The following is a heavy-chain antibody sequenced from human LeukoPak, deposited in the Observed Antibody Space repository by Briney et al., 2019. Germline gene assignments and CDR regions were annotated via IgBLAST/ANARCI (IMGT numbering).Heavy chain of an antibody. CDR3: ARETPYGSGSYPFDY. J-gene: IGHJ4*02. V-gene: IGHV4-61*02. Sequence: SETLSLTCSASGGSISSGSYYWSWIRQPAGKGLEWIGRIYTSGSTNYNPSLKSRITLSVDTSKKQFSLKLSSVTAADTAVYYCARETPYGSGSYPFDYWGQGILVTVSS. CDR2: IYTSGST. CDR1: GGSISSGSYY. D-gene: IGHD3-10*01.